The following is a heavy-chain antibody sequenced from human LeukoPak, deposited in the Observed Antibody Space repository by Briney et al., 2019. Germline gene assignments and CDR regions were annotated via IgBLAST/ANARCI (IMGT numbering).Heavy chain of an antibody. V-gene: IGHV3-33*01. J-gene: IGHJ4*02. CDR3: GRAMEVYQLLPDY. CDR1: GFTFSSYG. CDR2: IWYDGSDK. D-gene: IGHD2-2*01. Sequence: GGSLRLSCAASGFTFSSYGMHWVRQAPGKGLEWVAVIWYDGSDKYYADSVKGRFTISRNNSNNTLLLQMNSLRAEDTAVYYCGRAMEVYQLLPDYWGQGTLVTVSS.